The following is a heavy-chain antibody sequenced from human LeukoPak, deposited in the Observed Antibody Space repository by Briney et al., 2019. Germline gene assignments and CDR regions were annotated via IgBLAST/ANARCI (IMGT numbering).Heavy chain of an antibody. CDR2: ISAYNGNT. CDR1: GYTFTSYG. J-gene: IGHJ4*02. Sequence: GASVKVSCKASGYTFTSYGISWVRQAPGQGLEWMGWISAYNGNTNYAQKLQGRVTMTTDTFTSTAYMELRSLRSDDTAVYYCARDLFGRGSGSYYGYWGQGTLVTVSS. D-gene: IGHD3-10*01. V-gene: IGHV1-18*01. CDR3: ARDLFGRGSGSYYGY.